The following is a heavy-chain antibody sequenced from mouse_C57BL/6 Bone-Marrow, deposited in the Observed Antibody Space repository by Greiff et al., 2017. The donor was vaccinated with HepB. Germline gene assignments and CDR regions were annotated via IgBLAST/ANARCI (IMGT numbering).Heavy chain of an antibody. CDR1: GYTFTSYT. Sequence: QVQLQQSGAELARPGASVKMSCKASGYTFTSYTMHWVKQRPGQGLEWIGYINPSSGYTKYNQKFKDKATLTADKSSSTAYIQLSSLTSEDSAVYYCARNYYGSSDYAMDYWGQGTSVTVSS. CDR3: ARNYYGSSDYAMDY. D-gene: IGHD1-1*01. CDR2: INPSSGYT. J-gene: IGHJ4*01. V-gene: IGHV1-4*01.